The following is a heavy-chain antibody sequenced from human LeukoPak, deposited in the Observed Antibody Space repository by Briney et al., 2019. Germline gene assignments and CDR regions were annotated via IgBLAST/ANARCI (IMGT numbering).Heavy chain of an antibody. CDR3: ARLNLNNWFDP. CDR1: GGSISSYY. Sequence: SETLSLTCTVSGGSISSYYWGWIRQPPGKGLEWIGSIYYSGSTYYNPSLKSRVTISVDTSKNQFSLKLSSVTAADTAVYYCARLNLNNWFDPWGQGTLVTVSS. D-gene: IGHD4/OR15-4a*01. V-gene: IGHV4-39*01. CDR2: IYYSGST. J-gene: IGHJ5*02.